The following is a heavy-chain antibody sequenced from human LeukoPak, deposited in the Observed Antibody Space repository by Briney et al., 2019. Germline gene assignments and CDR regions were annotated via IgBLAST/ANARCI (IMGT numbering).Heavy chain of an antibody. Sequence: GGSLRLSCAASGFTFSSYGMHWVRQAPGKGLEWVAFIRYDGSNKYYADSVKGRFTISRDNAKNSLYLQMNSLRAEDTAVYYCERDGYSRGGSGSYYYCYMDVWGKGTTVTVSS. CDR2: IRYDGSNK. D-gene: IGHD3-10*01. CDR3: ERDGYSRGGSGSYYYCYMDV. J-gene: IGHJ6*03. CDR1: GFTFSSYG. V-gene: IGHV3-30*02.